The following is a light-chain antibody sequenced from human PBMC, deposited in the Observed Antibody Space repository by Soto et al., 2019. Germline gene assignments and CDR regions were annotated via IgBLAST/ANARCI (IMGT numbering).Light chain of an antibody. CDR3: QQYGSSPLT. V-gene: IGKV3-20*01. Sequence: EIVLTQSPGTLSFSPGERATLSCRASESVSSSYLAWYQQKPGQAPRLLIYDASSRATGIPDRFSGSGSGTDFTLTVSRLEPADFALYYCQQYGSSPLTFGGGTKVEIK. CDR1: ESVSSSY. CDR2: DAS. J-gene: IGKJ4*01.